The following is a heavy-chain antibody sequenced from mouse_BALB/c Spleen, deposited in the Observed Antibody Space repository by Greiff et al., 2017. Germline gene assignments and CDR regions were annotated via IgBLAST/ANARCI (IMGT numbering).Heavy chain of an antibody. D-gene: IGHD1-1*01. V-gene: IGHV1-15*01. J-gene: IGHJ4*01. Sequence: ESGAELVRPGASVTLSCKASGYTFTDYEMHWVKQTPVHGLEWIGAIDPETGGTAYNQKFKGKATLTADKSSSTAYMELRSLTSEDSAVYYCTREGDYGSSYAMDYWGQGTSVTVSS. CDR2: IDPETGGT. CDR1: GYTFTDYE. CDR3: TREGDYGSSYAMDY.